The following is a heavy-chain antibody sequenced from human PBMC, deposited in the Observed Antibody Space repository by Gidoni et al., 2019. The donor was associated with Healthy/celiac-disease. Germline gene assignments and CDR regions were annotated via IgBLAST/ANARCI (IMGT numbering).Heavy chain of an antibody. Sequence: QVQLVQSGAEVKKPGSSVKVSCKASGGTFSSYTISWVRQAPGQGLEWMGRIIPILGIANYAQKFQGRVTITADKSTSTAYMELSSLRSEDTAVYYCARLVVATIPAIAVAGGWGQGTLVTVSS. D-gene: IGHD6-19*01. CDR2: IIPILGIA. V-gene: IGHV1-69*02. CDR3: ARLVVATIPAIAVAGG. CDR1: GGTFSSYT. J-gene: IGHJ4*02.